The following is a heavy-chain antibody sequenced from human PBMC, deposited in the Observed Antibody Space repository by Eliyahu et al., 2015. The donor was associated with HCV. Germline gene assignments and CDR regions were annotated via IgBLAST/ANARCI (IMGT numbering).Heavy chain of an antibody. CDR2: IFPSGLT. J-gene: IGHJ4*02. Sequence: QVQLQASGPRLVKPSETLSLTXXXSGASLSXWSWSWIRQPAGKGLEWLGRIFPSGLTDYNPSXESRVTMSVASSRNQFSLSLSSVTAADTAVYYCARGSIPADYWGQGTLVTVSS. V-gene: IGHV4-4*07. D-gene: IGHD2-2*02. CDR3: ARGSIPADY. CDR1: GASLSXWS.